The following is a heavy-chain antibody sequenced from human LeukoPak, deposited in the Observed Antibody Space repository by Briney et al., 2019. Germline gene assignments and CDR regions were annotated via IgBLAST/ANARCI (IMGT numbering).Heavy chain of an antibody. J-gene: IGHJ4*02. Sequence: PSETLSLTCTVSGGSISSYYWSWIRQPPGKGLEWIAYIYSSGSTNYNPSLKSRVTISIDTSKNQFSLKLSSVTAADTAVYYCARRLGSYSSNWHFDYWGQGTLVTVSP. D-gene: IGHD6-13*01. CDR3: ARRLGSYSSNWHFDY. CDR1: GGSISSYY. CDR2: IYSSGST. V-gene: IGHV4-59*08.